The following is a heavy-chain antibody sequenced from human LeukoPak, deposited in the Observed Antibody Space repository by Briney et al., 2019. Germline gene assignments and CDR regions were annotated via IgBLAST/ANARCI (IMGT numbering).Heavy chain of an antibody. Sequence: GGSLRLSCVASGFPFSPDWMSWVRQTPGKGLEWVAMIKKSGSETHYVDSVKGRFTISRDSARNSLYLQMTSLKADDTAVYYCASLETAAIRTGGYWGQGTLVIVYS. J-gene: IGHJ4*02. CDR1: GFPFSPDW. CDR3: ASLETAAIRTGGY. CDR2: IKKSGSET. D-gene: IGHD2-21*02. V-gene: IGHV3-7*01.